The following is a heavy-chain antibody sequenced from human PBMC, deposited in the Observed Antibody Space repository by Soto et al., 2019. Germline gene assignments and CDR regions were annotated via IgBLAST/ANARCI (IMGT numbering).Heavy chain of an antibody. J-gene: IGHJ6*02. CDR3: ARGPVGGSWKSSGWGVNYYYYGMDV. Sequence: GGSLRLSCAASGFTFSSYWMHWVRQAPGKGLVWVSRINSDGSSTSYADSVKGRFTISRDNAKNTLYLQMNSLRAEDTAVYYCARGPVGGSWKSSGWGVNYYYYGMDVWGQGTTVTVSS. CDR2: INSDGSST. CDR1: GFTFSSYW. V-gene: IGHV3-74*01. D-gene: IGHD6-19*01.